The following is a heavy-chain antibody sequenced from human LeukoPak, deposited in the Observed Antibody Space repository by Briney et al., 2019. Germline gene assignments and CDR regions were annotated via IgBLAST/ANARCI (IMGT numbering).Heavy chain of an antibody. CDR2: IYYSGST. V-gene: IGHV4-39*07. Sequence: SETLSLTCTVSGGSISSSSYYWGWIRQPPGKGLEWIGSIYYSGSTYYNPSLKSRVTILVDTSKNQFSLKLSSVTAADTAVYYCARSPDYYYYMDVWGKGTTVTVSS. J-gene: IGHJ6*03. CDR3: ARSPDYYYYMDV. CDR1: GGSISSSSYY.